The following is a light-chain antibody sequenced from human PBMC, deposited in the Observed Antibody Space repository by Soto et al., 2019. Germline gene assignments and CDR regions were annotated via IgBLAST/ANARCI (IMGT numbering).Light chain of an antibody. CDR1: QSVCSNSKNRNH. CDR2: WAS. Sequence: DIVMTQSPDSLAVSMGDSSTINCNSNQSVCSNSKNRNHLSWYQQTPGQPPKLLIYWASTRESGVPDRFSGSASGTDFTLTIRRLQAEDVAVYYCQHYYTTPPWKCGQGTRGDIK. J-gene: IGKJ1*01. V-gene: IGKV4-1*01. CDR3: QHYYTTPPWK.